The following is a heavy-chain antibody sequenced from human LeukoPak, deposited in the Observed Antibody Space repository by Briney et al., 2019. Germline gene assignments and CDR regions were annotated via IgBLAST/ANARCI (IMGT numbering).Heavy chain of an antibody. D-gene: IGHD6-19*01. Sequence: GGSLRLSCTASGFAFSSYGMHWVRQAPGKGLEWVAVIWSDGSNKYYADSLKGRFTISRDNAKNSLYLQINSLRAEDTAVYYCARGTISGGLFDYWGQGTLVTVSS. CDR1: GFAFSSYG. CDR3: ARGTISGGLFDY. CDR2: IWSDGSNK. V-gene: IGHV3-33*01. J-gene: IGHJ4*02.